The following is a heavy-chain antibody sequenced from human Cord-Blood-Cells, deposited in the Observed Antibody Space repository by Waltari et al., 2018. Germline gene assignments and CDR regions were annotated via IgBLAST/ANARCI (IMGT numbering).Heavy chain of an antibody. V-gene: IGHV4-31*03. CDR2: ICYSGST. CDR1: GGSISSGGYY. CDR3: ARGADERTMIAAAGTAFDI. J-gene: IGHJ3*02. D-gene: IGHD6-13*01. Sequence: QVQLQESGPGLVKPSQTLSLTCTVSGGSISSGGYYWSWIRPHPGKGLEWVGDICYSGSTYYNPSLKSRVTISVDTSKNHFSLKLSSVTAADTVVYYCARGADERTMIAAAGTAFDIWGQGTMVTVSS.